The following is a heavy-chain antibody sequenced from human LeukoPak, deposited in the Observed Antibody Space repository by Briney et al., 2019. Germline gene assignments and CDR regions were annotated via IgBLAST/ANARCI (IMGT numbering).Heavy chain of an antibody. CDR1: GFTFRDYY. V-gene: IGHV3-11*03. CDR2: ISSSSSYR. J-gene: IGHJ4*02. CDR3: ARSYGGYVFDY. D-gene: IGHD5-12*01. Sequence: GGSLRLSCAASGFTFRDYYMSWIRQAPGKGLEWVSYISSSSSYRNYADSVKGRFTISRDNAKNSLYLQMNSLRAEDTAVYYCARSYGGYVFDYWGRGTLVTVSS.